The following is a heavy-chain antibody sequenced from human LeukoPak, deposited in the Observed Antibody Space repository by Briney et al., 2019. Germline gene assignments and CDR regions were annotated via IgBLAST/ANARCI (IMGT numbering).Heavy chain of an antibody. CDR1: EFTFSSYA. CDR2: ISASGGST. CDR3: AKYVSAKGPPYALDV. D-gene: IGHD2/OR15-2a*01. J-gene: IGHJ6*02. V-gene: IGHV3-23*01. Sequence: GGSLRLSCAASEFTFSSYAMQWVREAPGKGLEWAPGISASGGSTWYADSVKGRFTISRDNSKNTLYLQMNSLRAEDTAVYYCAKYVSAKGPPYALDVWGQGTTVTVSS.